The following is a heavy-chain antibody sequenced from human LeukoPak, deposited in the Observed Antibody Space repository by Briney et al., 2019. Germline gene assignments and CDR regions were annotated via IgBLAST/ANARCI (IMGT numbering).Heavy chain of an antibody. D-gene: IGHD2-2*01. CDR1: GFTFSSYA. Sequence: GGSLRLSCAASGFTFSSYAMSWVRQAPGKGLEWVSAISGSGGSTYYADSVKGRFTISRDTSKNTLNLQMNRPRTEDTAVYYCAKGIVVPAAIRPKSRFDNWGQGTLVTVSS. J-gene: IGHJ4*02. CDR2: ISGSGGST. V-gene: IGHV3-23*01. CDR3: AKGIVVPAAIRPKSRFDN.